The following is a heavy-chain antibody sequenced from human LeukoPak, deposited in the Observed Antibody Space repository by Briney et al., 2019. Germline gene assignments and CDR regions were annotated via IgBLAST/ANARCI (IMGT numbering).Heavy chain of an antibody. CDR2: IYYSGST. D-gene: IGHD3-10*01. CDR3: GREFVWPGELWIDY. V-gene: IGHV4-39*02. Sequence: SSETLSLTCTVSGGSISSSSYYWGWLRHPPGKGLEWIASIYYSGSTYYNPSLKSRATISVDTSKNQFSLKLSSVTAADTAVYYCGREFVWPGELWIDYWGQGTLVTVSS. CDR1: GGSISSSSYY. J-gene: IGHJ4*02.